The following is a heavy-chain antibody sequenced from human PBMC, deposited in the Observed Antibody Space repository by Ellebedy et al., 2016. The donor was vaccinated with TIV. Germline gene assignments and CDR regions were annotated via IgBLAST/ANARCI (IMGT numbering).Heavy chain of an antibody. CDR2: ISYSGST. CDR1: GGSISSSTYY. D-gene: IGHD2-2*02. J-gene: IGHJ2*01. Sequence: MPSETLSLTCTVSGGSISSSTYYWGWIRQPPGKGLEWIGSISYSGSTYYNPSLKSRVTISVDTSKNQFSLKLNSVTAADTAVYYCARLYTPNWYFDLWGRGTLVTVSS. V-gene: IGHV4-39*01. CDR3: ARLYTPNWYFDL.